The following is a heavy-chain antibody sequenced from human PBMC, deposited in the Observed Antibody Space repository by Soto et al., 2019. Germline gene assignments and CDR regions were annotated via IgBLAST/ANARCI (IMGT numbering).Heavy chain of an antibody. CDR1: GFTFDNCA. CDR3: VQGRYPTMATPLDH. J-gene: IGHJ4*02. D-gene: IGHD5-12*01. V-gene: IGHV3-9*01. CDR2: ISWDSTTV. Sequence: EVQLVESGGGLVQPGRSLRLSCSASGFTFDNCAMHWVRQAPGKGLEWVSGISWDSTTVGYADSVKGRFTISRDDAKNSLYLQMNSLRRVDTALYYCVQGRYPTMATPLDHWGQGTLVTVSS.